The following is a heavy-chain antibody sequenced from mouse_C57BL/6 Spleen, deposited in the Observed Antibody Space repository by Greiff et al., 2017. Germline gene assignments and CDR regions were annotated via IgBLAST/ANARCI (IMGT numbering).Heavy chain of an antibody. D-gene: IGHD4-1*01. CDR2: IRNKANGYTT. CDR1: GFTFTDYY. CDR3: ARYKDLLGRGYLDY. V-gene: IGHV7-3*01. Sequence: DVQLVESGGGLVQPGGSLSLSCAASGFTFTDYYMSWVRQPPGKALEWLGFIRNKANGYTTEYSASVKGRFTISRDNSQSILYLQMNALRAEDSATYYCARYKDLLGRGYLDYWGQGTTLTVSS. J-gene: IGHJ2*01.